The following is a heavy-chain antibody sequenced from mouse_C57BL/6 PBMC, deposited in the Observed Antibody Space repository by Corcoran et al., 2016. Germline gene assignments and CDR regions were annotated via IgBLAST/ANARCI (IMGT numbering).Heavy chain of an antibody. Sequence: QIQLVQSGPELKKPGETVKISCKASGYTFTTYGMSWVKQAPGKGLKWMGWINTYSGVPTYADDFKGRFAFSLETSASTAYLQINNLKNEDTATYFCARDGPDGDYAMDYWGQGTSVTVSS. D-gene: IGHD2-3*01. CDR3: ARDGPDGDYAMDY. V-gene: IGHV9-3*01. CDR2: INTYSGVP. J-gene: IGHJ4*01. CDR1: GYTFTTYG.